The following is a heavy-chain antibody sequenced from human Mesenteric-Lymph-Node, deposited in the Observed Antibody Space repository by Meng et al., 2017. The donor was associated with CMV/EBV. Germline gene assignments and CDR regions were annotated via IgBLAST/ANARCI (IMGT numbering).Heavy chain of an antibody. J-gene: IGHJ4*02. CDR2: IISGGDST. D-gene: IGHD3-10*01. CDR1: GFSFELYG. V-gene: IGHV3-20*04. Sequence: SCVAFGFSFELYGLVWVRQAPGEGLEWVAGIISGGDSTSYLESVKGRFTITRDNAKNSLYLEMNSLRAEDAAVYYCARGGGGFGEFDYWGQGTLVTVSS. CDR3: ARGGGGFGEFDY.